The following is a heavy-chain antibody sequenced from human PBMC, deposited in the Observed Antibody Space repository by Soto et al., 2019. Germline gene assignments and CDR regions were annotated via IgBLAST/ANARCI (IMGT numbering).Heavy chain of an antibody. Sequence: EVQLVESAGGLVKPGGSLRLSCVASGFSFNEAWINWVRQAPGQGLEWVSRIKTSAGGGATNYAAPVQGRFTISRDDSKNTLYLHMNRLRTEDTAIYYCTTGSVEGIWGQGTTVIVSS. CDR3: TTGSVEGI. J-gene: IGHJ6*02. CDR1: GFSFNEAW. D-gene: IGHD2-15*01. V-gene: IGHV3-15*07. CDR2: IKTSAGGGAT.